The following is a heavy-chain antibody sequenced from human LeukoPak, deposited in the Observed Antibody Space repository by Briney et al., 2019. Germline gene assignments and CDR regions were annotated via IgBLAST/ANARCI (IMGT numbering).Heavy chain of an antibody. Sequence: PGGSLRLSCAASGFTFGSYWMTWVRQAPGKGLEWVANIKPDGSEKYYLDSVKGRFTISRDNAKNSLHLQVNGLRAEDTAVYFCARIWGSYRYFDYWGQGTLVTVSS. D-gene: IGHD3-16*02. CDR2: IKPDGSEK. CDR1: GFTFGSYW. V-gene: IGHV3-7*01. J-gene: IGHJ4*02. CDR3: ARIWGSYRYFDY.